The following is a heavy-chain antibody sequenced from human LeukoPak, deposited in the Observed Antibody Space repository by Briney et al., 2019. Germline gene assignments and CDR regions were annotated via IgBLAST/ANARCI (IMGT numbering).Heavy chain of an antibody. J-gene: IGHJ4*02. CDR3: AKDGGYSYVGEIDY. CDR1: GFTFSSYA. CDR2: ISGSGGST. Sequence: GGSLRLSCAASGFTFSSYAMSWVREAPGKGLEWVSAISGSGGSTYYADSVKGRFTISRDNSKNTLYLQMNSLRAEDTAVYYCAKDGGYSYVGEIDYWGQGTLVTVSS. D-gene: IGHD5-18*01. V-gene: IGHV3-23*01.